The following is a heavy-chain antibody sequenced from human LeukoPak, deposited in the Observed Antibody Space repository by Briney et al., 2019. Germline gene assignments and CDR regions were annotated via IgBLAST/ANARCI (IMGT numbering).Heavy chain of an antibody. CDR3: AELGTTMIGGV. D-gene: IGHD3-10*02. CDR2: IKQDGSEK. J-gene: IGHJ6*04. CDR1: GFTFSSYW. Sequence: GGSLRLSCAASGFTFSSYWMSWVRQAPGKGLEWVANIKQDGSEKYYADSVKGRFTISRDNAKNSLYLQMNSLRAEDTAVYYCAELGTTMIGGVWGKGTTVTISS. V-gene: IGHV3-7*01.